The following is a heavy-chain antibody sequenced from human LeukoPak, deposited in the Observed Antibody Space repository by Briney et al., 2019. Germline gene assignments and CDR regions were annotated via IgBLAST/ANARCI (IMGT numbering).Heavy chain of an antibody. CDR3: ARGPDIRSSRDDVFDI. J-gene: IGHJ3*02. D-gene: IGHD6-6*01. CDR1: GESLSGYY. V-gene: IGHV4-34*01. CDR2: IKHSGST. Sequence: SETLSLTCAVYGESLSGYYWSWIRQSPGKGLEWIGEIKHSGSTNYNPSLKSRVTISVDTSKKQFSLKLRSVTAADTAVYFCARGPDIRSSRDDVFDIWGQGTMVTVSS.